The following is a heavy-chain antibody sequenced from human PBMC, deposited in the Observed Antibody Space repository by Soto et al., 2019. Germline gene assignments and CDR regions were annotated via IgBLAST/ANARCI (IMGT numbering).Heavy chain of an antibody. V-gene: IGHV4-61*08. CDR1: GGSVGSGAYY. CDR3: ARYRREAVAGYTLDN. CDR2: VYNSGST. D-gene: IGHD6-13*01. Sequence: KTSETLSLTCIVSGGSVGSGAYYWTWIRQPPGKGLEWIGYVYNSGSTNYNPSLKSRVTISQDTSKSQFSLKVNSMTAADTAVYYCARYRREAVAGYTLDNWGQGILVTVSS. J-gene: IGHJ4*02.